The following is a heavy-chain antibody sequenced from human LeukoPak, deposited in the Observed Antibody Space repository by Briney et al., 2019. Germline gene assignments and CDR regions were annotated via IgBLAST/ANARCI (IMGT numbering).Heavy chain of an antibody. V-gene: IGHV3-48*01. J-gene: IGHJ4*02. Sequence: QTGGSLRLSCTASGFTFSNYAMSWVRQAPGKGLEWLSYISSTSSSIYYADSVKGRFTVSRDNAKNSMYLQMNSLRGEDTAVYYCATQESSGEGYWGQGTLVTVSS. CDR1: GFTFSNYA. D-gene: IGHD2-15*01. CDR3: ATQESSGEGY. CDR2: ISSTSSSI.